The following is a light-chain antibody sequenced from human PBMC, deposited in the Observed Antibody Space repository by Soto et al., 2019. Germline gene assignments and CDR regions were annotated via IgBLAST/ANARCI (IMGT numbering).Light chain of an antibody. CDR2: GDS. Sequence: QPVLTQPPSASGTTGQRVTITCSGSSSNIGSNYVYWYQQLAGTAPKLLIYGDSQRPSGVPDRFSGSKSGTSASLAISGLRSEDEADYYCTAWDSSLSAVLFGGGTKLTVL. CDR3: TAWDSSLSAVL. CDR1: SSNIGSNY. V-gene: IGLV1-47*02. J-gene: IGLJ3*02.